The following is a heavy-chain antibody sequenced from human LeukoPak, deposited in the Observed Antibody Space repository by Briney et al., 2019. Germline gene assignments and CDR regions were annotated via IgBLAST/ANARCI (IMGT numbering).Heavy chain of an antibody. CDR3: ARGFDSGYDFGY. D-gene: IGHD5-12*01. CDR1: GFTFSTYG. CDR2: IWYDGSNK. Sequence: GGSLRLSCAASGFTFSTYGMHWVRQAPGKGLEWVAVIWYDGSNKYYADSVKGRFTISRDNSKNTLYLQMNSLRAEDTAVYYCARGFDSGYDFGYWGQGTLVTVS. J-gene: IGHJ4*02. V-gene: IGHV3-33*01.